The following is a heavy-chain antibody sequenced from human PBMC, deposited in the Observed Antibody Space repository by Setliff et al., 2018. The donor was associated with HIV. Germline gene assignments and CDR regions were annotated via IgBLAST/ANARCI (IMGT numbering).Heavy chain of an antibody. V-gene: IGHV1-69-2*01. J-gene: IGHJ3*02. D-gene: IGHD5-12*01. CDR2: VDPEDGET. CDR1: GYTFTDYY. CDR3: ATVAVDMKAFDI. Sequence: ASVKVSCKASGYTFTDYYMHWVQQAPGKGLEWMGRVDPEDGETMYAEKFQGRVTITADTSTDTAYMELSSLRSEDTAVYYCATVAVDMKAFDIWGQGTMVTVSS.